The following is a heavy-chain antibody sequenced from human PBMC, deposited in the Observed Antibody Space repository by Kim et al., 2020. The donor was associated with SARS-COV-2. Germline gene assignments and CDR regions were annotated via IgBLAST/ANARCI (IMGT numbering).Heavy chain of an antibody. D-gene: IGHD2-2*01. CDR1: GYSFTSYW. J-gene: IGHJ5*02. CDR2: IYPGDSDT. Sequence: GESLKISCKGSGYSFTSYWIGWVRQMPGKGLEWMGIIYPGDSDTRYSPSFQGQVTISADKSISTAYLQWSSLKASDTAMYYCARLGMGVHGSTSPRGGWRVEPGCEGTLVTVSS. CDR3: ARLGMGVHGSTSPRGGWRVEP. V-gene: IGHV5-51*01.